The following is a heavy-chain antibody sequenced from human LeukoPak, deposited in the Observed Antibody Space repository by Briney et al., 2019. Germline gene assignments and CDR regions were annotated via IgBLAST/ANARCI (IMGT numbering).Heavy chain of an antibody. D-gene: IGHD2-15*01. V-gene: IGHV3-33*06. CDR3: AKDVAASLNYMDV. Sequence: GRSLRLSCAASGFTFSSYGMHWVRQAPGKGLEWVAVIWYDGSNKYYADSVKGRFTISRDNSKNTLYLQMNSLRAEDTAVYYCAKDVAASLNYMDVWGKGTMVTVSS. CDR1: GFTFSSYG. CDR2: IWYDGSNK. J-gene: IGHJ6*03.